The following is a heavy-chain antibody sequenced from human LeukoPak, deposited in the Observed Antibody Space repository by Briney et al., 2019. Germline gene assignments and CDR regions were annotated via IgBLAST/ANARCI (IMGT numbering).Heavy chain of an antibody. D-gene: IGHD3-22*01. Sequence: SETLSLTCTVSGGSISSYYWSWIRQPPGKGLEWIGYIYYSGSTNYNPSLKSRVTISVDTSKNQFSLKLSSVTAADTAVYYCARDRVDYYDSSGYYWGYYMDVWGKGTTVTVSS. CDR1: GGSISSYY. CDR3: ARDRVDYYDSSGYYWGYYMDV. V-gene: IGHV4-59*01. J-gene: IGHJ6*03. CDR2: IYYSGST.